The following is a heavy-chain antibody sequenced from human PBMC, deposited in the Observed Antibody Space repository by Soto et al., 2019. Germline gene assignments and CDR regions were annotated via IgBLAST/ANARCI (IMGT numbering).Heavy chain of an antibody. Sequence: ASVKVSCKASGYTFTSYGVSWVRQAPGQGLEWMGWISAYNGNTNYAQKLQGRVTMTTDTSTSTAYMELRSLRSDDTAVYYCAVPQGEEGWFDPWGQGTLVTVSS. CDR3: AVPQGEEGWFDP. CDR2: ISAYNGNT. J-gene: IGHJ5*02. D-gene: IGHD3-16*01. V-gene: IGHV1-18*01. CDR1: GYTFTSYG.